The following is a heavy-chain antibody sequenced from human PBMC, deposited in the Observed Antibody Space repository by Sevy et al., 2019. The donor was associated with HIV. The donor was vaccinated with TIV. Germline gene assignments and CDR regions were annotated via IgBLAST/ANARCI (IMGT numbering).Heavy chain of an antibody. J-gene: IGHJ5*02. D-gene: IGHD6-19*01. V-gene: IGHV1-69*13. Sequence: ASVKVSCKASGGTFSSYDISWVRQAPGQGLEWMGGIIPIFGTANYAQKFQGRVTITADESTSTAYMEMSSLRSEDTAVYYCESVSVAGWFDPWGQGTLVTVSS. CDR1: GGTFSSYD. CDR2: IIPIFGTA. CDR3: ESVSVAGWFDP.